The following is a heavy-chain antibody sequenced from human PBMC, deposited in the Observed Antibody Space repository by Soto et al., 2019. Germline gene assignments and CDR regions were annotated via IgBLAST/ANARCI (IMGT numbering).Heavy chain of an antibody. D-gene: IGHD3-3*01. CDR3: ARGITYYDFWSGYYYYYYMDV. V-gene: IGHV3-11*01. J-gene: IGHJ6*03. Sequence: PGGSLRLSCAASGFTFSDYYMSWIRQAPGKGLEWVSYISSSGSTIYYADSVKGRFTISRDNAKNSLYLQMNSLRAEDTAVYYCARGITYYDFWSGYYYYYYMDVWGKGTTVTVSS. CDR1: GFTFSDYY. CDR2: ISSSGSTI.